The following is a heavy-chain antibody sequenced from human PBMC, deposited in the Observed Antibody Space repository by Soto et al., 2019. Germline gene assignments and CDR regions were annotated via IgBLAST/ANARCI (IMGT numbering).Heavy chain of an antibody. Sequence: PSETLSLTCTVSGGSISSGDYYWSWIRQPPGKGLEWIGYIYYSGSTNYNPSLKSRVTISVDTSKNQFSLKLSSVTAADTAVYYCARQEGSYSSSTFDYWGQGTLVTVSS. CDR1: GGSISSGDYY. D-gene: IGHD6-6*01. J-gene: IGHJ4*02. CDR2: IYYSGST. CDR3: ARQEGSYSSSTFDY. V-gene: IGHV4-30-4*02.